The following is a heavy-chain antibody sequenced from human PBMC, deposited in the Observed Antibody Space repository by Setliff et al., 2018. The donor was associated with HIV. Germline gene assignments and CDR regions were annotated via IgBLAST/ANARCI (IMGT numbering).Heavy chain of an antibody. J-gene: IGHJ4*02. D-gene: IGHD6-13*01. CDR2: IYYSGST. CDR3: VTSSSWSSRLNF. Sequence: SETLSLTCTVSGGSISSSSYYWGWIRQPPGKGLGWIGSIYYSGSTYYNPSLKSRVTISVDPSKNQILLRLSSVTAADTAVYYCVTSSSWSSRLNFWGQGRLVTVSS. V-gene: IGHV4-39*01. CDR1: GGSISSSSYY.